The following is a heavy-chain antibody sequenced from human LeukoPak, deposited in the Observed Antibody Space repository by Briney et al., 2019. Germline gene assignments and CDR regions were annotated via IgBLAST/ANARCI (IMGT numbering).Heavy chain of an antibody. CDR2: INPNSGGT. Sequence: ASVKVSCKASGYTFTGYYMHWVRQAPGQGLEWMGWINPNSGGTNYTQKFQGWVTMTRDTSISTAYMELSRLRSDDTAVYYCARGYYESSGYYGMDVWGQGTTVTVSS. V-gene: IGHV1-2*04. CDR1: GYTFTGYY. J-gene: IGHJ6*02. D-gene: IGHD3-22*01. CDR3: ARGYYESSGYYGMDV.